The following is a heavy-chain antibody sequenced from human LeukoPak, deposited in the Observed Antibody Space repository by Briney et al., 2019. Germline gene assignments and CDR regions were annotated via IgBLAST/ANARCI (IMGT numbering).Heavy chain of an antibody. J-gene: IGHJ4*02. CDR3: AKARLSTGWAYNDY. Sequence: GGSLRLSCAASGFTFVNCAMSWVRQAPGKGLEWVSAVVGAGTTTFYADSVKGRFTISRDNSKNTVYLQINSLRAGDTAVYYCAKARLSTGWAYNDYWGQGTLVTVSS. D-gene: IGHD6-19*01. V-gene: IGHV3-23*01. CDR2: VVGAGTTT. CDR1: GFTFVNCA.